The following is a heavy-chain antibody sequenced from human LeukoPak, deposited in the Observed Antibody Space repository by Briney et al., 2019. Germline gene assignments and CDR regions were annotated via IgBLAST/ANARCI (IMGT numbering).Heavy chain of an antibody. Sequence: SVKVSCKASGGTFSSYAISWVRQAPGQGLEWMGRIIPILGIANYAQKFQGRVTITADKSTSTAYMELSSLRSEDTAVYYCARVHSTMVRGVITYYFDYWGQGTLVTVSS. J-gene: IGHJ4*02. CDR2: IIPILGIA. D-gene: IGHD3-10*01. V-gene: IGHV1-69*04. CDR3: ARVHSTMVRGVITYYFDY. CDR1: GGTFSSYA.